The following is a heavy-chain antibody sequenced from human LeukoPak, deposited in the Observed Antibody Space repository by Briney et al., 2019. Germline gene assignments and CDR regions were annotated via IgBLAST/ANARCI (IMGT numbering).Heavy chain of an antibody. Sequence: GGSLRLSCAASGFTVSSNYMSWVRQAPGKGLEWVSVIYSGGSTYYADSVKGRFTISRDNSKNTLYLQMNSLRAEDTALYYCAKGTYSSSWYYFDYWGQGTLVTVSS. D-gene: IGHD6-13*01. CDR3: AKGTYSSSWYYFDY. CDR1: GFTVSSNY. J-gene: IGHJ4*02. V-gene: IGHV3-53*05. CDR2: IYSGGST.